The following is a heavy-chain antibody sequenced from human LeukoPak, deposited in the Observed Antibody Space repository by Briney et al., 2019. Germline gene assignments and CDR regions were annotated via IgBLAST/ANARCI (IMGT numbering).Heavy chain of an antibody. CDR2: IRSKAYGGTT. Sequence: PGGSLRLSCTASGFTFGDYAMSWFRQAPGKGLEWVGFIRSKAYGGTTEYAASVKGRFTISRDDSKSIAYLQMNSLKTEDTAVYYCTRDRGYYYDSSGYYYPGPSINWGQETLVTVSS. CDR1: GFTFGDYA. V-gene: IGHV3-49*03. J-gene: IGHJ4*02. D-gene: IGHD3-22*01. CDR3: TRDRGYYYDSSGYYYPGPSIN.